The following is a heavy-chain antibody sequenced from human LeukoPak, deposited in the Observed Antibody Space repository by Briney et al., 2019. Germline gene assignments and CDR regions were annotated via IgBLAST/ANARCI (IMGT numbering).Heavy chain of an antibody. J-gene: IGHJ4*02. CDR2: ISYDGSNK. Sequence: PGRSLRLSCAASGFTFSSYGMHWVRQAPGKGLEWVAVISYDGSNKYYADSVKGRFTISRDNSKNTLYLQMNSLRAEDTAVYYCARDSGSRWFGPIDYWGQGTPVIVSS. V-gene: IGHV3-30*03. CDR3: ARDSGSRWFGPIDY. D-gene: IGHD6-13*01. CDR1: GFTFSSYG.